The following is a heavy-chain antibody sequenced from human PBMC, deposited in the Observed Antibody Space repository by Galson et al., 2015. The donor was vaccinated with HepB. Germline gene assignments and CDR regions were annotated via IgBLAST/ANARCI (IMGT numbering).Heavy chain of an antibody. J-gene: IGHJ4*02. CDR3: ARVAGSGWYDY. V-gene: IGHV3-64*02. CDR2: ISDSGGST. D-gene: IGHD6-19*01. Sequence: SLRLSCAASGFTFSKYAMHWVRQAPGKGLEYVSSISDSGGSTFYADSVKGRFTISRDNSQNTLYLQMGSLRADDTSIYYCARVAGSGWYDYWGQGTLVTVSS. CDR1: GFTFSKYA.